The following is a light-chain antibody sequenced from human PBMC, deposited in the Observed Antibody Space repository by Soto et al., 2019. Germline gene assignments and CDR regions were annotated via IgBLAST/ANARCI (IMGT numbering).Light chain of an antibody. CDR3: QQYDDLPLT. V-gene: IGKV1-33*01. Sequence: DIQMTQSPSSLSASVGDRVTITCQATQDIKNYLSWYQQKPGKAPKLLIYDASNLETGVPSRFIGSGSDTDFTFTITSLQPEDIARYFCQQYDDLPLTFGVGTKVEIK. CDR1: QDIKNY. CDR2: DAS. J-gene: IGKJ4*01.